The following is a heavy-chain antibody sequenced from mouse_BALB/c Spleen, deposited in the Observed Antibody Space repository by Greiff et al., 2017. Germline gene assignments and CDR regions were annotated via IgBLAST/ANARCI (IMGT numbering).Heavy chain of an antibody. CDR3: ASYGSSHYWYFDV. J-gene: IGHJ1*01. CDR1: GYSITSDYA. CDR2: ISYSGST. Sequence: EVKLQESGPGLVKPSQSLSLTCTVTGYSITSDYAWYWIRQFPGNKLEWMGYISYSGSTSYNPSLKSRISITRDTSKNQFFLQLNSVTTEDTATYYCASYGSSHYWYFDVWGAGTTVTVSS. V-gene: IGHV3-2*02. D-gene: IGHD1-1*01.